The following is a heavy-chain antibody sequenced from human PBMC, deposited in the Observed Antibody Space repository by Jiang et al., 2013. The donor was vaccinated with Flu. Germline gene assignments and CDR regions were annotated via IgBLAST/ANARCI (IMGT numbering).Heavy chain of an antibody. Sequence: SGSGLVKPSETLSLTCTVSGGSISSSSYYWGWIRQPPGKGLEWIGSIYYSGSTYYNPSLKSRVTISVDTSKNQFSLKLSSVTAADTAVYYCARHVYSSGWPPDYWGQGTLVTVSS. D-gene: IGHD6-19*01. V-gene: IGHV4-39*01. CDR2: IYYSGST. CDR1: GGSISSSSYY. CDR3: ARHVYSSGWPPDY. J-gene: IGHJ4*02.